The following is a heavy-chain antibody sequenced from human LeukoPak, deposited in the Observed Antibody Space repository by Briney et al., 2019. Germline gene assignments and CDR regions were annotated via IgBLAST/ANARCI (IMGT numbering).Heavy chain of an antibody. D-gene: IGHD3-9*01. Sequence: PSETLSLTCTVSGGSISSYYWSWIRQPPGKGLEWIGYIYTSGSTNYNPSLKSRVTISVDTSKNQFSLKLSSVTAADTAVYYCARERYFDWYYPFDYWGQGTLVTVSS. CDR2: IYTSGST. CDR3: ARERYFDWYYPFDY. J-gene: IGHJ4*02. CDR1: GGSISSYY. V-gene: IGHV4-4*09.